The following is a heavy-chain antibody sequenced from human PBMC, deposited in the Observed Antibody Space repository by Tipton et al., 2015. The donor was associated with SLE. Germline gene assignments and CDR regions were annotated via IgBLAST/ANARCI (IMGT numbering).Heavy chain of an antibody. Sequence: GSLRLSCATSGVSFTNAWMTWVRQAPGKGLEWVGRLKSKTDGGTTDYAAPVKGRFTISRDDSKHTIYLQTNSLKTEDTGVYYCTTATPYEYCGANSCPDYWGQGTLVTVSS. CDR1: GVSFTNAW. CDR3: TTATPYEYCGANSCPDY. V-gene: IGHV3-15*01. D-gene: IGHD2-21*01. J-gene: IGHJ4*02. CDR2: LKSKTDGGTT.